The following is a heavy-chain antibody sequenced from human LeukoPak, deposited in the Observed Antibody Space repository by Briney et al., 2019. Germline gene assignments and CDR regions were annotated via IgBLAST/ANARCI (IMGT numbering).Heavy chain of an antibody. CDR2: IIPIFGTA. V-gene: IGHV1-69*13. J-gene: IGHJ3*02. CDR1: GGTFSSYA. Sequence: SVKVSCKASGGTFSSYAISWVRQAPGQGLEWMGGIIPIFGTANYAQKFQGRVTITADESTSTAYMELSSLRSEDTAVYYCAGYQLLSGRAAFDIWGQGTMVTVSS. CDR3: AGYQLLSGRAAFDI. D-gene: IGHD2-2*01.